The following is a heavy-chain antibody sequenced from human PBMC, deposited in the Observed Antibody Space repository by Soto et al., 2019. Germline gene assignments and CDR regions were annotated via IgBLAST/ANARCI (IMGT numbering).Heavy chain of an antibody. V-gene: IGHV1-8*01. CDR1: GYMFSTYD. D-gene: IGHD1-20*01. Sequence: QVQLLQSWAEVKKPVASVKVSCKSSGYMFSTYDINWVRQAPGQGLEWMGWLNPNSGNTVYAQKFQGRVTMTRITSINTAYIEMGSLGSDDTAVYYCAIDHIYNWNDEGWLDPGGQGTLVTVSS. CDR3: AIDHIYNWNDEGWLDP. J-gene: IGHJ5*02. CDR2: LNPNSGNT.